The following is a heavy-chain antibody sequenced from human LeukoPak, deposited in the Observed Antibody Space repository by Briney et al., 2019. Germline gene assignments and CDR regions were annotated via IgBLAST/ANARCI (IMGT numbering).Heavy chain of an antibody. Sequence: AASVKLSCKASGYSFTSYDMHWVRQAPGQGLEWIGWMNPNSGTKGEAQKFQVRVTMTKNTSIRTAYMQLSSLRYEDAAVYYWGRGLVVLRDSSCDYGCWGHGTPVTVSS. CDR2: MNPNSGTK. V-gene: IGHV1-8*02. CDR3: GRGLVVLRDSSCDYGC. CDR1: GYSFTSYD. D-gene: IGHD3-22*01. J-gene: IGHJ4*01.